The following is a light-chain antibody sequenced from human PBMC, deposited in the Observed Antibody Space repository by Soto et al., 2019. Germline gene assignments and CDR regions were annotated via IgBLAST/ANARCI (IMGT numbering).Light chain of an antibody. Sequence: EIVMPHSPATLSAPPGERASLSGMASHSVSSNLAWYQQKPAQAPRLVIYGASTRSPGIPARVSGSGSGKEFTLTISSLQPEDFAFYYCQQYNYWPSFGQGTKLEIK. V-gene: IGKV3-15*01. CDR1: HSVSSN. CDR3: QQYNYWPS. J-gene: IGKJ2*01. CDR2: GAS.